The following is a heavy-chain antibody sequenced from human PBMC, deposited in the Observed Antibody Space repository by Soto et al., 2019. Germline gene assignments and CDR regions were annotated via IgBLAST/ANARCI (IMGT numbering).Heavy chain of an antibody. J-gene: IGHJ4*02. CDR3: AIVNVAAAGEFDY. Sequence: QVQLQESGPGLVKPSETLSLTCAVSSDSVSNNNWWGWVRQPPGKGLERIGEVYRTGSTNYNPSLKSRVTVAMDTSKNLFSLRLCFVTAADTAVYYCAIVNVAAAGEFDYWGQGALVTVSS. CDR2: VYRTGST. V-gene: IGHV4-4*02. D-gene: IGHD6-13*01. CDR1: SDSVSNNNW.